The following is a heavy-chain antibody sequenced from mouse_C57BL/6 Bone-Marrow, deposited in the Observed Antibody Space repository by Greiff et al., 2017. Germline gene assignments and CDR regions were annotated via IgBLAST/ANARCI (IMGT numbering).Heavy chain of an antibody. CDR3: EWPYAMDY. D-gene: IGHD1-3*01. Sequence: EVQVVESGGDLVKPGGSLKLSCAASGFTFSSYGMSWVRQTPDKRLEWVATISSGGSYTYYPDSVKGRFTISRDNAKNTMYLQMSSLKSEDTAMYYSEWPYAMDYWGQGTSVTVSS. V-gene: IGHV5-6*01. CDR2: ISSGGSYT. J-gene: IGHJ4*01. CDR1: GFTFSSYG.